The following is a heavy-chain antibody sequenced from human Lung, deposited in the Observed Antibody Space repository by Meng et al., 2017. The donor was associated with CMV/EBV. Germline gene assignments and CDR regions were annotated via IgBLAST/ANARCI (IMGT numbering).Heavy chain of an antibody. CDR2: ITPSSGGT. D-gene: IGHD7-27*01. V-gene: IGHV1-2*06. Sequence: VPRVRSGAEVKKPGASVKVSCKASGYTFTGYYMHWLRQAPGQGLEWVGRITPSSGGTTYAQKFQGRVTMTRDTSISTAYMELSSLRSDDAAIYYCVRANLGSADYWGQGTLVTVSS. J-gene: IGHJ4*02. CDR1: GYTFTGYY. CDR3: VRANLGSADY.